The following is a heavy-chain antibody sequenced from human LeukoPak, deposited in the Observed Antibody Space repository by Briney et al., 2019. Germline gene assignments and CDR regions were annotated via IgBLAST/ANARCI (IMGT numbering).Heavy chain of an antibody. CDR1: GFTFSSYA. CDR3: AISSGWYDEYFQH. Sequence: GGSLRLSCAASGFTFSSYAVSWVRQAPGKGLEWVSAISGSGGSTYYADSVKGRFTISRDNSKNTLYLQMNSLRAEDTAVYYCAISSGWYDEYFQHWGQGTLVTVSS. CDR2: ISGSGGST. J-gene: IGHJ1*01. V-gene: IGHV3-23*01. D-gene: IGHD6-19*01.